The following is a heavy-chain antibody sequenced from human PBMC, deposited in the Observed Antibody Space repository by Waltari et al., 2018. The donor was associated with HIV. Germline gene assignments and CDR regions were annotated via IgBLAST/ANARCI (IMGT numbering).Heavy chain of an antibody. V-gene: IGHV4-34*01. CDR1: GGSFSAYY. CDR3: SRGAPTLQFYDDFSGYLDAFDV. D-gene: IGHD3-22*01. CDR2: INQSGNG. J-gene: IGHJ3*01. Sequence: QVQLQQWGAGLLKPSATLSLTCAVSGGSFSAYYWSWIRQTPGKGLEWIGEINQSGNGPQTPSLKSRLNTSVDPYKNQSPLKMTAITTADTAVYYCSRGAPTLQFYDDFSGYLDAFDVWGHGTRVTVSS.